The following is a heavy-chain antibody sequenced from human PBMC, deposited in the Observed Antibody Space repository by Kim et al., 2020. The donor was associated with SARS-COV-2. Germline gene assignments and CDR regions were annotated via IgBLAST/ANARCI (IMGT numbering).Heavy chain of an antibody. Sequence: GGSLRLSCAASGFTFSSYSMNWVRQAPGKGLEWVSSISSSSSYIYYADSVKGRFTISRDNAKNSLYLQMNSLRAEDTAVYYCARGDSSGLVGGDYWGQGTLVTVSS. CDR3: ARGDSSGLVGGDY. J-gene: IGHJ4*02. CDR2: ISSSSSYI. D-gene: IGHD3-22*01. CDR1: GFTFSSYS. V-gene: IGHV3-21*01.